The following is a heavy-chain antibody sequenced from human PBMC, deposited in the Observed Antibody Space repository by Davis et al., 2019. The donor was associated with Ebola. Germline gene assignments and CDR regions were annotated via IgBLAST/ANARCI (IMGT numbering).Heavy chain of an antibody. Sequence: MPSETLSLTCTVSGDSISSGDNYWSWIRQAPGKGLEWIGYIYYSGSTEYNPSLKSRVTISVDTSKNQFSLKLSSVTAADTAVYYCARVGSSYFDLWGRGTLVTVSS. CDR3: ARVGSSYFDL. CDR2: IYYSGST. D-gene: IGHD3-10*01. V-gene: IGHV4-30-4*01. CDR1: GDSISSGDNY. J-gene: IGHJ2*01.